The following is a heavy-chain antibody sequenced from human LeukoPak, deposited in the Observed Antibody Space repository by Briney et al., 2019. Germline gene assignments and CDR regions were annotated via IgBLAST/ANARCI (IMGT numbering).Heavy chain of an antibody. CDR1: GYSISSGYY. Sequence: PSETLSLTCAVSGYSISSGYYWGWIRQPPGKGLGWIGSIYHSGSTYYNPSLKSRVTISVDTSKNQFSLKLSSVTAADTAVYYCARHAGENSDFDYWGQGTLVTVSS. CDR3: ARHAGENSDFDY. D-gene: IGHD3-16*01. J-gene: IGHJ4*02. CDR2: IYHSGST. V-gene: IGHV4-38-2*01.